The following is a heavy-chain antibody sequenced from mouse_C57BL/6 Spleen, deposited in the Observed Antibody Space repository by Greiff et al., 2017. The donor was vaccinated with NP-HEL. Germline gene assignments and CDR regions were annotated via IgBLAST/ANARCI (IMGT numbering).Heavy chain of an antibody. J-gene: IGHJ4*01. CDR1: GYSFTGYY. V-gene: IGHV1-42*01. D-gene: IGHD1-1*01. Sequence: EVQLQQSGPELVKPGASVKISCKASGYSFTGYYMNWVKQSPEKSLEWIGEINPSTGGTTYNQKFKAKATLTVDKSSSTAYMQLKSLTSEDSAVYYCARYYYGSSLYAMDYWGQGTSVTVSS. CDR2: INPSTGGT. CDR3: ARYYYGSSLYAMDY.